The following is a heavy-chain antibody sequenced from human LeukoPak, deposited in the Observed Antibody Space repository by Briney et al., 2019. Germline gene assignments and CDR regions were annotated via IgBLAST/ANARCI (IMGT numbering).Heavy chain of an antibody. CDR2: ISSSSSYI. V-gene: IGHV3-21*01. D-gene: IGHD3/OR15-3a*01. CDR1: GFTFSSYS. J-gene: IGHJ3*02. Sequence: GGSLRLSCAASGFTFSSYSMNWVRQAPGKGLEWVSSISSSSSYIYYADSVKGRFTISRDNAKNSLYLQMNSLRAEDTAVYYCASRTWTGAGYYAFDIWGQGTMVTVSS. CDR3: ASRTWTGAGYYAFDI.